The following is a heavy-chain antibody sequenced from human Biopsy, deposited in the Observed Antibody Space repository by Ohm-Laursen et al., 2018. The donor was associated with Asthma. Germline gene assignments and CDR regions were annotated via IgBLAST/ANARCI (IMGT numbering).Heavy chain of an antibody. J-gene: IGHJ4*02. V-gene: IGHV4-59*01. CDR3: ARGVDRVTGLLDHFDS. CDR1: GGSINNFY. D-gene: IGHD2-21*02. Sequence: SETLSLTCTVSGGSINNFYWSWIRPPPGKGLESIGHVYYSGSTNYNPSLKSRVTISIDASKNQFSLKLTSVNAADTAVYYCARGVDRVTGLLDHFDSWGQGTLVTVSS. CDR2: VYYSGST.